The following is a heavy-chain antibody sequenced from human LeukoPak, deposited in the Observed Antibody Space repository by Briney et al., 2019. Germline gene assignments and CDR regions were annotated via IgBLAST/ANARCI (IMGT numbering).Heavy chain of an antibody. CDR2: MKSKRDGGAT. D-gene: IGHD6-19*01. Sequence: GGSLRLSCEASGFTFTNAWMNWVRQAPGKGPEWVGRMKSKRDGGATEYAAPVKGRFTISRDDSKDTVYLQMNSLRAEDTAVYYCARSSGWYHRGPDYYYYYMDVWGKGTTVTVS. J-gene: IGHJ6*03. CDR1: GFTFTNAW. V-gene: IGHV3-15*01. CDR3: ARSSGWYHRGPDYYYYYMDV.